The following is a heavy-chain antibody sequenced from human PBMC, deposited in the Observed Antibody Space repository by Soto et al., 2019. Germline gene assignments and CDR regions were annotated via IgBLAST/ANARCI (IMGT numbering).Heavy chain of an antibody. CDR1: GGSVSSGSYY. Sequence: QVQLQESGPGLVKPSETLSLTCTVSGGSVSSGSYYWSWIRQPPGKGLECIGYIYYSGSTNYNPSLKSRVTISVDTSKTQFSLKLSSVTAADTAVYYCARVSSSWGLVSYFDDWGQGTLVTVSS. J-gene: IGHJ4*02. CDR2: IYYSGST. D-gene: IGHD6-13*01. V-gene: IGHV4-61*01. CDR3: ARVSSSWGLVSYFDD.